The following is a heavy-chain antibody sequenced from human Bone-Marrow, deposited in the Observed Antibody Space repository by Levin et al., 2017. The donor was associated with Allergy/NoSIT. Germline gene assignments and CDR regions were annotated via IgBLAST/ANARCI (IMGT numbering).Heavy chain of an antibody. Sequence: ASVKVSCKASGYTFTGYYMHWVRQAPGQGLEWMGRINPNSGGTNFAQKFQGRVTMTRDTSINTAYMELSSLTSDDTAVYYCAKERSAGAWYNDYWGQGTLVTVSS. J-gene: IGHJ4*02. V-gene: IGHV1-2*06. D-gene: IGHD6-19*01. CDR1: GYTFTGYY. CDR3: AKERSAGAWYNDY. CDR2: INPNSGGT.